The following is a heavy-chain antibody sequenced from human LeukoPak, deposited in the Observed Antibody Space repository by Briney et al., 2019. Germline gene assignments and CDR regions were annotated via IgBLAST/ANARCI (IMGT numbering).Heavy chain of an antibody. CDR3: VTGAPWD. CDR1: GYTFTGYY. CDR2: INPNSGGT. J-gene: IGHJ4*02. Sequence: VASVKVSCKASGYTFTGYYMHWVRPAPGQGLEWMGWINPNSGGTNYAQKFQGRVTMTRDTSISTAYLELSSLRPEDTAIYYCVTGAPWDWGQGTLIAVS. D-gene: IGHD1-26*01. V-gene: IGHV1-2*02.